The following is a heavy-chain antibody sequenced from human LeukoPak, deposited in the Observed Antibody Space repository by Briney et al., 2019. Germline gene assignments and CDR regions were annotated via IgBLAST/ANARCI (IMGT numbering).Heavy chain of an antibody. CDR1: GFTFSSSA. CDR2: ISGSGGST. CDR3: ARDIGYNSGMDV. Sequence: GGSLRLSCAASGFTFSSSAMSWVRQAPGKGLEWVSTISGSGGSTYYADSVKGRFTISRDNAENTLNLQMNSLRAEDTAAYFCARDIGYNSGMDVWGQGTTVTVSS. J-gene: IGHJ6*02. V-gene: IGHV3-23*01. D-gene: IGHD3-3*01.